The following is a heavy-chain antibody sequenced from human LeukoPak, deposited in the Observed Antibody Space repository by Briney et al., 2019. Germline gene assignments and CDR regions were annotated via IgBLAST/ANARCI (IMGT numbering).Heavy chain of an antibody. J-gene: IGHJ4*02. CDR1: GGSIISSGYY. D-gene: IGHD6-19*01. CDR3: ARHVSGWYNF. Sequence: PSEPLSLTCTVSGGSIISSGYYWAWIRQPPGQGLEWIASIYYSGSTYYNPSLRSRATISADTSKNQFSLKVSSLTAADTAVYYCARHVSGWYNFWGQGTLLTVSS. CDR2: IYYSGST. V-gene: IGHV4-39*01.